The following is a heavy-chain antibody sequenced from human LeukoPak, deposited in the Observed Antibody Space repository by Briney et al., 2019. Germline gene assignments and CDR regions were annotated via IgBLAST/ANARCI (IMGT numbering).Heavy chain of an antibody. D-gene: IGHD6-19*01. CDR3: ARNGLGSSGYFDY. CDR2: ISSSSSYI. J-gene: IGHJ4*02. Sequence: GGSLRLSCAASGFTFSSYSMSWVRQAPGKGLEWVSSISSSSSYIYYADSVKGRFTISRDNAKNSLYLQMNSLRAEDTAVYYCARNGLGSSGYFDYWGQGTLVTVSS. V-gene: IGHV3-21*01. CDR1: GFTFSSYS.